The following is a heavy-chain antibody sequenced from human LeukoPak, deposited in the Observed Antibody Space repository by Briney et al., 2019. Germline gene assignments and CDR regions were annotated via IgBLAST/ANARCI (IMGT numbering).Heavy chain of an antibody. CDR2: IYHSGST. J-gene: IGHJ3*02. V-gene: IGHV4-4*02. CDR3: ARDLPPLAYCGGDCYSPDAFDI. Sequence: PSGTLSLTCAVSGGSISSSNWWSWVRQPPGKGLEWIGEIYHSGSTNYNPSLKSRVTISVDKSKNQFSLKLSSVTAADTAVYYCARDLPPLAYCGGDCYSPDAFDIWGQGTMVTVSS. D-gene: IGHD2-21*02. CDR1: GGSISSSNW.